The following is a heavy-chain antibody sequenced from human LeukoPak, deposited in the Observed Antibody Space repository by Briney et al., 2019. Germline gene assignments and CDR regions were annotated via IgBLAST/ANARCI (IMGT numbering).Heavy chain of an antibody. J-gene: IGHJ6*02. Sequence: GGSLRLSCTASGFVFSSYWMYWVRQAPGEGLVWVSRINTDGSTTSDADSAKGRFTISRDNTKNTLFLQMNSLRAEDTAVYYCARGRYYFGSGSFPDPYYYYGMDVWGQGTTVTVS. CDR1: GFVFSSYW. D-gene: IGHD3-10*01. CDR3: ARGRYYFGSGSFPDPYYYYGMDV. V-gene: IGHV3-74*01. CDR2: INTDGSTT.